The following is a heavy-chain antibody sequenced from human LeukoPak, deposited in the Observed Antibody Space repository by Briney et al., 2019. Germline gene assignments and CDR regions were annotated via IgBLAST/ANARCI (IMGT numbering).Heavy chain of an antibody. CDR2: INHNGST. CDR1: GGSFSGYY. D-gene: IGHD3-22*01. J-gene: IGHJ4*02. CDR3: ASLGSSGFYFDY. Sequence: SETLSLTCAVYGGSFSGYYWSWIRQPPGKGLEWIGEINHNGSTNYNPSLKSRVTISVDTSKNQFSLKLSSVTAADTVVYYCASLGSSGFYFDYWGQRTLVTVSS. V-gene: IGHV4-34*01.